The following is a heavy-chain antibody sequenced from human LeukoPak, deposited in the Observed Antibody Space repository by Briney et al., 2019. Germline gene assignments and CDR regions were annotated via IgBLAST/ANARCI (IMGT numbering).Heavy chain of an antibody. J-gene: IGHJ4*02. V-gene: IGHV1-3*03. Sequence: ASVKVSCKASGYTFTGYYMHWVRQAPGQRLEWMGWINAGNGNTKYSQEFQGRVTITRDTSASIAYMELNSLRSEDMAVYYCAREGAYFGGSYPCEYWGQGTLVTVSS. D-gene: IGHD1-26*01. CDR3: AREGAYFGGSYPCEY. CDR1: GYTFTGYY. CDR2: INAGNGNT.